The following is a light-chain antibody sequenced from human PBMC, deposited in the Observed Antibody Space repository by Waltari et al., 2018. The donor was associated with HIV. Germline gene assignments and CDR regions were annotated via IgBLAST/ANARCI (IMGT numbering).Light chain of an antibody. J-gene: IGKJ2*01. CDR1: ENVRRW. Sequence: DVQMTQSPSTLSASVGDRVTITCRASENVRRWLAWYQQKPGRAPKLLIQEASTLENGVPSRFSGGGSGTEYTLTISDLQPEDIATYYGQQYNSSPSFGQGTKLDIK. V-gene: IGKV1-5*03. CDR3: QQYNSSPS. CDR2: EAS.